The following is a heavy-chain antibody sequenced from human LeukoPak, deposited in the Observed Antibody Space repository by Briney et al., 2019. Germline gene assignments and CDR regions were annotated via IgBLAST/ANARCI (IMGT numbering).Heavy chain of an antibody. J-gene: IGHJ6*02. CDR3: ARVGSPMITFGGVTHYGMDV. CDR2: ISSSGSTI. Sequence: PGGSQRLSCAASGFTFSSYSTNWVRRAPGKGLEWVSYISSSGSTIYYADSVKGRFAISRDNSKNTLYLQMTSLRAEDTAVYYCARVGSPMITFGGVTHYGMDVWGQGTTVTVSS. CDR1: GFTFSSYS. D-gene: IGHD3-16*01. V-gene: IGHV3-48*01.